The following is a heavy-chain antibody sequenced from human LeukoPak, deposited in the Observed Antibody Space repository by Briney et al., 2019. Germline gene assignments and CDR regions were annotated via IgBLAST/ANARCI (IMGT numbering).Heavy chain of an antibody. D-gene: IGHD6-19*01. Sequence: PGGSLRLSCAASGLTVSSNYMSWVRQAPGKGLEWVSVIYSGGSTYYADSVKGRFTISRDNSKNTLYLQMNSLRAEDTAVYYCARGAGIAVAGEVFDYWGQGTLVTVSS. CDR1: GLTVSSNY. CDR3: ARGAGIAVAGEVFDY. CDR2: IYSGGST. J-gene: IGHJ4*02. V-gene: IGHV3-53*01.